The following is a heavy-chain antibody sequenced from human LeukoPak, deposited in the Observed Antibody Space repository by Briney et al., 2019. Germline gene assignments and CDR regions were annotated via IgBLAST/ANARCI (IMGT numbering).Heavy chain of an antibody. CDR1: GYTLTELS. CDR2: FDPEDGET. V-gene: IGHV1-24*01. J-gene: IGHJ4*02. D-gene: IGHD3-9*01. CDR3: ATVDILTGKWTPY. Sequence: GASVKVSCKVSGYTLTELSMHWVRQPPGKGLAWMGGFDPEDGETNYAQKFQGRVTMTEDTSTDTAYMELSSLRSEDTDVYYCATVDILTGKWTPYWGQGTLVTVSS.